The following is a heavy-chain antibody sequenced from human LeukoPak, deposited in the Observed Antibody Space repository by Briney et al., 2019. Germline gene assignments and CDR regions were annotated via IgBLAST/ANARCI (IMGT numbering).Heavy chain of an antibody. CDR3: ARAPDGGNPPEIDY. Sequence: GGSLRLSCAASGFTFSSYAMSWVRQAPGKGLEWVSAISGSGGSTYYADSVKGRFTISRDNAKNSLYLQMNSLRAEDTAVYYCARAPDGGNPPEIDYWGQGTLVTVSS. CDR2: ISGSGGST. CDR1: GFTFSSYA. D-gene: IGHD4-23*01. V-gene: IGHV3-23*01. J-gene: IGHJ4*02.